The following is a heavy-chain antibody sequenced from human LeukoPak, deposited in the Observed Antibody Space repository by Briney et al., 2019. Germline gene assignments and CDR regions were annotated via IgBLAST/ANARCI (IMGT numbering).Heavy chain of an antibody. Sequence: GESLKISCKGSGYSFTSYWIGWVRQMPGKGLEWMGIIYPGDSDTRYSLSFQGQVTISADKSISTAYLQWSSLKASDTAMYYCARRCHYDSSGYCNDGFDLWGQGTMVTVSS. V-gene: IGHV5-51*01. CDR1: GYSFTSYW. CDR3: ARRCHYDSSGYCNDGFDL. D-gene: IGHD3-22*01. CDR2: IYPGDSDT. J-gene: IGHJ3*01.